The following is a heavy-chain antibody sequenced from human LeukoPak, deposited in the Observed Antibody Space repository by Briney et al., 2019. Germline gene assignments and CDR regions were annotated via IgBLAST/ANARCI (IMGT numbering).Heavy chain of an antibody. D-gene: IGHD7-27*01. Sequence: GGSLRLSCAASGFTFRSYSMNWVRQAPGKGLEWLSYIRSSPNTIYYADSVKGRFTVSRDDAKNSLYLQMNSLRAEDTAVYYCVRDHHWGFDYCGQGTQVTVSA. J-gene: IGHJ4*02. CDR1: GFTFRSYS. CDR3: VRDHHWGFDY. CDR2: IRSSPNTI. V-gene: IGHV3-48*01.